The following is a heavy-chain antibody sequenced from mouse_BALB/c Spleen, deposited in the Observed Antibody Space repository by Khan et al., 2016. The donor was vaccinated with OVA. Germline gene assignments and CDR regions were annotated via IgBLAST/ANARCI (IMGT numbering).Heavy chain of an antibody. CDR1: GFSLTNYG. CDR3: ARQPYYHYNIMDY. CDR2: IWSDGST. D-gene: IGHD2-10*01. V-gene: IGHV2-6-1*01. Sequence: QMQLEESGPGLVAPSQSLSITCTISGFSLTNYGVHWVRQPPGKGLEWLVVIWSDGSTTYNSALKSRLSISKDNSKSQVFLKMNSLQTDDTDMYYCARQPYYHYNIMDYWGQGTSVTVSS. J-gene: IGHJ4*01.